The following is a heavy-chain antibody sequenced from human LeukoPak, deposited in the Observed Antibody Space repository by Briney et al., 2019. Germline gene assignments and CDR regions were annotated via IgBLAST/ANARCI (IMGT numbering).Heavy chain of an antibody. CDR3: ARCTMVRGVTSPFDY. Sequence: GESLKISCKGSGYSFTSYWIGWVRQMPGKGLEWMGIIYPGDSDTRYSPSFQGQVNISADKSISTAYLQWSSLKASDTAMYYCARCTMVRGVTSPFDYWGQGTLVTVSS. D-gene: IGHD3-10*01. V-gene: IGHV5-51*01. J-gene: IGHJ4*02. CDR1: GYSFTSYW. CDR2: IYPGDSDT.